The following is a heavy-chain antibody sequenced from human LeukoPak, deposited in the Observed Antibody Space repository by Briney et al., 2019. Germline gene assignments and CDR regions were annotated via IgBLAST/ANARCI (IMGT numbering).Heavy chain of an antibody. J-gene: IGHJ4*02. Sequence: SVKVSCKASGGTFSSYAISWVRQAPGQGLEWMGGIIPIFGTANYAQKFQGRVTITADKSTSTAYMELSSLRSEDTAVYYCASGDRGGYNYDFDYWGQGTLVTVSS. CDR3: ASGDRGGYNYDFDY. D-gene: IGHD5-24*01. CDR2: IIPIFGTA. V-gene: IGHV1-69*06. CDR1: GGTFSSYA.